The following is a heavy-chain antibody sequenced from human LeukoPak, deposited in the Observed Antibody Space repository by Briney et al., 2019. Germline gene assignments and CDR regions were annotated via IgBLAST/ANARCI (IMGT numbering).Heavy chain of an antibody. CDR1: GGTFSSCA. V-gene: IGHV1-69*05. CDR2: IIPIFGTA. CDR3: ARDPPYSLGFDP. J-gene: IGHJ5*02. Sequence: GASVKVSCKASGGTFSSCAISWVRQAPGQGLEWMGGIIPIFGTANYAQKFQGRVTITTDESTSTAYMELSSLRSEDTAVYYCARDPPYSLGFDPWGQGTLVTVSS. D-gene: IGHD2-21*01.